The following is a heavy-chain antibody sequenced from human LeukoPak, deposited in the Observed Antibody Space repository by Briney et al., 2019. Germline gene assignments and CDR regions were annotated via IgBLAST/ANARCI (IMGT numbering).Heavy chain of an antibody. CDR3: ATSRGATPALDY. Sequence: ASVKVSCKASGYTFTGYYMHWVRQAPGQGLEWMGWINPDSGGTNYAQKFQGCVTMTRDTSISTAYMELSRLRSDDTAGYYCATSRGATPALDYWGQGTLVTVPS. J-gene: IGHJ4*02. CDR1: GYTFTGYY. V-gene: IGHV1-2*04. CDR2: INPDSGGT. D-gene: IGHD1-26*01.